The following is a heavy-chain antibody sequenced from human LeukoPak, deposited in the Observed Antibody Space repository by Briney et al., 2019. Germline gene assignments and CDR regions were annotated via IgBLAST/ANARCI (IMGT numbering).Heavy chain of an antibody. V-gene: IGHV3-7*01. CDR2: INQDGSEK. J-gene: IGHJ4*02. Sequence: RGSLRLSCAASGFTFINYWATWVRQAPGKGLEWVANINQDGSEKYYVDSVKGRFTISRDNPKNSLYLQMTSLRAEDTAVYYCARNSGGSSDYWGQGTLVTVSS. CDR1: GFTFINYW. CDR3: ARNSGGSSDY. D-gene: IGHD1-26*01.